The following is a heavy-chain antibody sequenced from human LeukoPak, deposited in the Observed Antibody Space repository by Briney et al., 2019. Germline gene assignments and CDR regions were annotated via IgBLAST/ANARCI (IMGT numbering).Heavy chain of an antibody. CDR3: ARDPYSGNYGNDYYYYMDV. Sequence: GGSLRLSCEASGLSFGDYTMHWVRQAPGKGLEWVSLISRNGAATKYAASVRGRFTISRDNAKNSLYLQMDSLGPDDTAVYYCARDPYSGNYGNDYYYYMDVWGKGTTVTISS. CDR1: GLSFGDYT. V-gene: IGHV3-43*01. J-gene: IGHJ6*03. D-gene: IGHD1-26*01. CDR2: ISRNGAAT.